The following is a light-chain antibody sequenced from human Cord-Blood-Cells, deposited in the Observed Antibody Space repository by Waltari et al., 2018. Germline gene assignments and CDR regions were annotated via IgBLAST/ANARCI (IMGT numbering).Light chain of an antibody. V-gene: IGLV2-18*02. CDR3: SSYTSSITV. CDR2: EVS. CDR1: SSDVGSYNR. Sequence: QSALTQPPSVSGSPGQSVTIYCTGTSSDVGSYNRVSWYQQPPGTAPKLMIYEVSNRPAGVPGRFSGSKSGNTAALTSSGLRAEDEADYYCSSYTSSITVFGTGTKVTVL. J-gene: IGLJ1*01.